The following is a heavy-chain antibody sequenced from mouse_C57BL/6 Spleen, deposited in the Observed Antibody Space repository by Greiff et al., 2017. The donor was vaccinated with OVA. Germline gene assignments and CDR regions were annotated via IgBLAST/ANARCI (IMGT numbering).Heavy chain of an antibody. CDR3: ARPGDYDGFAD. D-gene: IGHD2-4*01. Sequence: QVQLQQSGPELVKPGASVKISCKASGYAFRSSWMNWVKQRPGKGLEWIVRIYPGDGDTNYNGKFKGKATRTADKYYSTAYRQLSSLTAEDSAVDCCARPGDYDGFADGGKGTLVTVSA. CDR2: IYPGDGDT. J-gene: IGHJ3*01. V-gene: IGHV1-82*01. CDR1: GYAFRSSW.